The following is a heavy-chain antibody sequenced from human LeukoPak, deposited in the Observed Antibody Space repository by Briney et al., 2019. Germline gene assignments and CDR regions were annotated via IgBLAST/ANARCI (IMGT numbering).Heavy chain of an antibody. CDR2: ISGRTDVT. V-gene: IGHV3-23*01. Sequence: GPLRLSCAASGFTFNTNAMSWVRQAPGKGVEWVSAISGRTDVTYYADSVKGRFTISRDNAKNSLYLQMNSLRAEDTAVYYCARDANYYYGMDVWGQGTTLSVS. CDR3: ARDANYYYGMDV. J-gene: IGHJ6*02. CDR1: GFTFNTNA.